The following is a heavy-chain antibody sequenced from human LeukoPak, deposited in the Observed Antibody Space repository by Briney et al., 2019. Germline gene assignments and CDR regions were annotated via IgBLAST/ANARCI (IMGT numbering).Heavy chain of an antibody. Sequence: SETLSLTCAVSGGSISSSNWWSWIRQPPGKGLEWIGSIYYSGSTYYNPSLKSRVTISVDTSKNQFSLKLSSVTAADTAVYYCATLVAATLESPDYWGQGTLVTVSS. J-gene: IGHJ4*02. CDR2: IYYSGST. CDR1: GGSISSSNW. D-gene: IGHD2-15*01. V-gene: IGHV4-39*01. CDR3: ATLVAATLESPDY.